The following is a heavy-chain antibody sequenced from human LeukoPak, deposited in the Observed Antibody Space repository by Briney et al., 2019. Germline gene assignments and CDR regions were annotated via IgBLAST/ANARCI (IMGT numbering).Heavy chain of an antibody. Sequence: PGGSLRLSCAASGFTFSTYVMNWFRQAPGKGLEYVSTISVGAEYVFYADSVKGRFTISRDDSNNALYLQMHSLRAEDTALYYCASGPPFLKYFEYWGQGTLVTVSS. J-gene: IGHJ4*02. V-gene: IGHV3-23*01. CDR1: GFTFSTYV. CDR3: ASGPPFLKYFEY. CDR2: ISVGAEYV. D-gene: IGHD3-3*01.